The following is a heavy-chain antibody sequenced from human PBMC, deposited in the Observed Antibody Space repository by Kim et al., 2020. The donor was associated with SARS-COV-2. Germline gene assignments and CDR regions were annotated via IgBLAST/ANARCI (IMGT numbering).Heavy chain of an antibody. CDR2: IYYSGST. CDR1: GGSISSYY. J-gene: IGHJ6*02. CDR3: AREVRGLYGMDV. D-gene: IGHD3-10*01. Sequence: SETLSLTCTVSGGSISSYYWSWIRQPPGKGLEWIGYIYYSGSTNYNPSLKSRVTISVDTSKNQFSLKLSSVTAADTAVYYCAREVRGLYGMDVWGQGTTVTVSS. V-gene: IGHV4-59*01.